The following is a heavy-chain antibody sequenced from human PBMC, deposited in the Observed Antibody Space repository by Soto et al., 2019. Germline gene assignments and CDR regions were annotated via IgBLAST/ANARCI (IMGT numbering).Heavy chain of an antibody. D-gene: IGHD2-2*01. Sequence: ETLSLTCSVSGGSMGSSSYYFGWIRQPPGKGLEWIGSLYYTGTTYYNSSLKSRVTISADKSQNQFSLRLSSVTAADTAVYYCGAYCSRTYRYDWFEPWGQGTLVTVSS. J-gene: IGHJ5*02. CDR2: LYYTGTT. V-gene: IGHV4-39*01. CDR1: GGSMGSSSYY. CDR3: GAYCSRTYRYDWFEP.